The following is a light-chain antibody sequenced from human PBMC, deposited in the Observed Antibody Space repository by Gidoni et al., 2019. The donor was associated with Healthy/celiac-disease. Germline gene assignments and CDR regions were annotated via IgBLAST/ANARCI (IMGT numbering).Light chain of an antibody. J-gene: IGKJ2*04. CDR1: QSVRSSY. Sequence: EIVLTQSPCTLSLSPGERATLSCRASQSVRSSYLAWYQQKPGQAPRLLIYGASSRATGIPDRFSGSGSGTDFTLTLSRLEPEDFALYYCQQYGSSPPGRSFGQGTKLEIK. CDR3: QQYGSSPPGRS. V-gene: IGKV3-20*01. CDR2: GAS.